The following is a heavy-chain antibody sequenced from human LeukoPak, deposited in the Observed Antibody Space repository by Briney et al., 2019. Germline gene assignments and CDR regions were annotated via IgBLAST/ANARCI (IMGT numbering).Heavy chain of an antibody. CDR3: ARALLNSSWYHYYYMDV. Sequence: PSETLSLTCTVSVGSISIGSYYWSWIRQPAGKGLEWIGRIYTSGSTNYNPSLKSRVTISVDTSKNQFSLKLSSVTAADTAVYYCARALLNSSWYHYYYMDVWGKGTTVTVSS. CDR1: VGSISIGSYY. V-gene: IGHV4-61*02. D-gene: IGHD6-13*01. J-gene: IGHJ6*03. CDR2: IYTSGST.